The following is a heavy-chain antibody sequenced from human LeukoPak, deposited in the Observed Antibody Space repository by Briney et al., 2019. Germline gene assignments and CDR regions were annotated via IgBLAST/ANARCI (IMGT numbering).Heavy chain of an antibody. CDR1: GGSISSYY. D-gene: IGHD3-22*01. J-gene: IGHJ4*02. CDR3: ARHLRGYYDSSGYQPFLDY. CDR2: IYYSGST. Sequence: SETLSLTCTVSGGSISSYYWSWIRQPPGKGLEWIGYIYYSGSTNYNPSLKSRVTISVDTSKNQFSLKLSSVTAADTAVYYCARHLRGYYDSSGYQPFLDYWGQGTLVTVSS. V-gene: IGHV4-59*01.